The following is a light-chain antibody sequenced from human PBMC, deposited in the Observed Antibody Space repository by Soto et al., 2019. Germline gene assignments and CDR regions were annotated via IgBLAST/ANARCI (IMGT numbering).Light chain of an antibody. CDR2: GIS. Sequence: EVVMTESPATLFVSPGARASLSSRASQSVHANYLAWYQQKPGQAPRLXXFGISIRATGIPARFSGSGSWTDLALTISSLQSEDFAIYYCQHYDHWPPVTFGQGTRLEIK. V-gene: IGKV3D-15*01. CDR3: QHYDHWPPVT. CDR1: QSVHANY. J-gene: IGKJ5*01.